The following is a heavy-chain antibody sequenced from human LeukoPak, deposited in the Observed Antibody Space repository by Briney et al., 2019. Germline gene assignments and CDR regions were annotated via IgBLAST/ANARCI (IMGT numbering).Heavy chain of an antibody. J-gene: IGHJ4*02. V-gene: IGHV3-33*01. Sequence: EPGGSLRLSCAASGFTFSSYGMHWVRQAPGKGLEWVAVIWYDGSNKYYADSVKGRFTISRDNSKNTLYLQMNSLRAEDTAVYYCARGPPGVLLWFGEGPEFDYWGQGTLVTVSS. CDR3: ARGPPGVLLWFGEGPEFDY. CDR2: IWYDGSNK. D-gene: IGHD3-10*01. CDR1: GFTFSSYG.